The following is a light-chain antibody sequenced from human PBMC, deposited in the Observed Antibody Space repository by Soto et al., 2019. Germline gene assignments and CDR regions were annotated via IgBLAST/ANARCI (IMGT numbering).Light chain of an antibody. CDR3: QQYGSTART. CDR1: QSVSSSY. Sequence: EIVLTQSPGTLSLSPGERATLSCRASQSVSSSYLAWYQQKPGQAPRLLIYGASSRATGIPDRFSGSGSGTDFTLTISRLEAEDLAFYYCQQYGSTARTFGQGTKVEIK. CDR2: GAS. J-gene: IGKJ1*01. V-gene: IGKV3-20*01.